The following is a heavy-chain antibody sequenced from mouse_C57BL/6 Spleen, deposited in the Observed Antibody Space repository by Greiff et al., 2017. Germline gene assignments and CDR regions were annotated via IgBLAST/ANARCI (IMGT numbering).Heavy chain of an antibody. CDR3: ARGAGSGYYAMDY. D-gene: IGHD1-1*02. CDR2: IDPSDSYT. Sequence: QVQLQQPGAELVRPGTSVKLSCKASGYTFTSYWMHWVKQRPGQGLAWIGVIDPSDSYTNYNQKFKGKATLTVDTSSSTAYMQLSSLTSEDSAVYYCARGAGSGYYAMDYWGQGTSVTVAS. V-gene: IGHV1-59*01. J-gene: IGHJ4*01. CDR1: GYTFTSYW.